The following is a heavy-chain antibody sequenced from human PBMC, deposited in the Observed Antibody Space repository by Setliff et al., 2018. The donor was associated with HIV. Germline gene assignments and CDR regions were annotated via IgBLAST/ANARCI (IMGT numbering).Heavy chain of an antibody. CDR2: IHYSGAT. CDR1: GGSISSHY. V-gene: IGHV4-59*11. J-gene: IGHJ4*02. CDR3: ARYLFCGGDCYSGFDY. Sequence: SETLSLTCTVSGGSISSHYWIWIRQPPGKGLEWIGYIHYSGATNYNPSLKSRVTISLDTSKNQFSLRLTSVTAADTAVYYCARYLFCGGDCYSGFDYWGQGTLVTVSS. D-gene: IGHD2-21*02.